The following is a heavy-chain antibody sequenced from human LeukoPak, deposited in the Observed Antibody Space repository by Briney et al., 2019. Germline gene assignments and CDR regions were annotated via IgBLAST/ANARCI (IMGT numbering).Heavy chain of an antibody. J-gene: IGHJ4*02. Sequence: PSETLSLTCTVSGGSISSYYWSWIRQPPGKGLEWIGYIYYSGSTNYNPSLKSRVTISVGTSKNQFSLKLSSVTAADTALYFCARDDTYFYDSSGHGFDFWGPGTLVTVSS. D-gene: IGHD3-22*01. CDR1: GGSISSYY. CDR2: IYYSGST. V-gene: IGHV4-59*12. CDR3: ARDDTYFYDSSGHGFDF.